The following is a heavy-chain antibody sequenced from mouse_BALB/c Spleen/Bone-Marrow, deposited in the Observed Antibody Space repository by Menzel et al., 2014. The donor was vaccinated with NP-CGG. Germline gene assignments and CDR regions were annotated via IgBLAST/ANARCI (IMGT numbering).Heavy chain of an antibody. D-gene: IGHD2-10*02. CDR3: ARRGYGNLDY. Sequence: EVKLMESGPGLVKPSQSLSLPCSVTGYSITSGYYWNWIRQFPGNKLEWMGYITYDGSNNYNPSLKNRISITRDTSKNQFFLKLNSVTTEDTATYYCARRGYGNLDYWGQGTTLTVSS. CDR1: GYSITSGYY. V-gene: IGHV3-6*02. CDR2: ITYDGSN. J-gene: IGHJ2*01.